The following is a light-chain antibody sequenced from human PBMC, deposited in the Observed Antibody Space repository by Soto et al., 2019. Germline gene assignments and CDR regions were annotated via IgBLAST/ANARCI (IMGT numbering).Light chain of an antibody. CDR2: DVS. CDR3: SSYSSVTTYV. Sequence: QSALTQPASVSGSPGQSITISCTGTSSDIGGYDYVSWYQQHPATAPKLIIYDVSNRPSGVSSRFSGSKSGNTASLTISGLQAEDEADYYCSSYSSVTTYVFGTGTKVTVL. J-gene: IGLJ1*01. V-gene: IGLV2-14*03. CDR1: SSDIGGYDY.